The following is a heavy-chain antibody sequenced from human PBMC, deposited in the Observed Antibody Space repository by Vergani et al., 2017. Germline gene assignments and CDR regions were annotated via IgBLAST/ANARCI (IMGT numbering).Heavy chain of an antibody. D-gene: IGHD2-15*01. CDR1: GGSISSHY. CDR2: IYYSGST. CDR3: ARESCSGGSCFSYDY. Sequence: QVQLQESGPGLVKPSETLSLTCTVSGGSISSHYWSWIRQPPGKGLEWIGYIYYSGSTNYNPSLKSRVTIAVDTSKNQCSLKLSAVTAADTAVDYCARESCSGGSCFSYDYWGQGTLVTVSS. V-gene: IGHV4-59*11. J-gene: IGHJ4*02.